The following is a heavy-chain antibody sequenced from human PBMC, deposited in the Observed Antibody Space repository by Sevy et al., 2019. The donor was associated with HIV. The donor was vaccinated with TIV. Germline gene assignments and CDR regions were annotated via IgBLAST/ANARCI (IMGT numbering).Heavy chain of an antibody. V-gene: IGHV4-59*13. D-gene: IGHD3-10*01. CDR3: AVGGGPRSPPTS. CDR1: GGSIRSDY. CDR2: IYYSGST. Sequence: SETLSLTCTVSGGSIRSDYWSWIPQPPGKVLEWIGYIYYSGSTNYNPSLKSRVTISADTSKKQFSLKLSSVTAADTAVYYCAVGGGPRSPPTSWGQGTLVTVSS. J-gene: IGHJ4*02.